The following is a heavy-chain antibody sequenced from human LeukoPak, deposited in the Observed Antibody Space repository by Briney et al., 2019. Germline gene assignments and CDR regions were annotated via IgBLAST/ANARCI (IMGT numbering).Heavy chain of an antibody. CDR2: ISWNSGSI. J-gene: IGHJ4*02. V-gene: IGHV3-9*01. D-gene: IGHD6-13*01. CDR3: AKDPKPSIAAAGPFDY. Sequence: GRSLRLSCAASGFTFDDYAMHWVRQAPGKGLEWVSGISWNSGSIGYADSVKGRFTISRDNAKNSLYLQMNSLRAEDTALYYCAKDPKPSIAAAGPFDYWGQGTLVTVPS. CDR1: GFTFDDYA.